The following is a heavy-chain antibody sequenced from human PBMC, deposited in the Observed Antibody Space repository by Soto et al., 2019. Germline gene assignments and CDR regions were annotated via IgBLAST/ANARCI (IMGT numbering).Heavy chain of an antibody. J-gene: IGHJ5*02. V-gene: IGHV1-69*13. Sequence: ASVKVSCKASGGTFSSYAISWVRQAPGQGLEWMGGIIPIFGTANYAQKFQGRVTITADESTSTAYMELSSLRSEDTAVYYCARDRCSGGSCPAGGFDPWDQGTLVTVSS. CDR1: GGTFSSYA. CDR3: ARDRCSGGSCPAGGFDP. CDR2: IIPIFGTA. D-gene: IGHD2-15*01.